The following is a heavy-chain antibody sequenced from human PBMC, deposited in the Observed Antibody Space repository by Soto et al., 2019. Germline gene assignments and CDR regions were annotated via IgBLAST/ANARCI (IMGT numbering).Heavy chain of an antibody. CDR1: GFTFDSHG. V-gene: IGHV3-30*18. D-gene: IGHD4-17*01. Sequence: QVQLVESGGGAVQPGRSLRLSCAASGFTFDSHGMHWVRQAPGKGLEWVAVISSDGNNKYYADSVKGRFTISRDNFNNISYLQMSSLRAEDTAVYYCAKDLRPNSVTTCGSWGQGTLVTVSS. CDR3: AKDLRPNSVTTCGS. J-gene: IGHJ5*02. CDR2: ISSDGNNK.